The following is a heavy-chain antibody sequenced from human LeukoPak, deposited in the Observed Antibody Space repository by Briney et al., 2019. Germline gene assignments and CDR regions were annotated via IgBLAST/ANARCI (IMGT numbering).Heavy chain of an antibody. D-gene: IGHD5-24*01. CDR1: GYIFARYA. J-gene: IGHJ4*02. Sequence: GASVKVSCKASGYIFARYAIQWVRQAPGQGPEWMGWINTDTGEPTYAQGFTGRFVFSLDTSVSTAFLQITGLKAEDTAVYYCARPLEGYNFPGESGVWGQGTLVTVSS. CDR2: INTDTGEP. V-gene: IGHV7-4-1*02. CDR3: ARPLEGYNFPGESGV.